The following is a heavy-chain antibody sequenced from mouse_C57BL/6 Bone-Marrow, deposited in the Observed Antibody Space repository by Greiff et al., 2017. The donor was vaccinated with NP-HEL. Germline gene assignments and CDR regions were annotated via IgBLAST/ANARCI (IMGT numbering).Heavy chain of an antibody. V-gene: IGHV5-4*01. CDR2: ISDGGSYT. D-gene: IGHD6-1*01. Sequence: EVMLVESGGGLVKPGGSLKLSCAASGFTFSSYAMSWVRQTPEKRLEWVATISDGGSYTYYPDNVKGRFTISRDNAKNNLYLQKSHLKTEETAMYYCARDRPPLRDWGKGTLVTVSA. J-gene: IGHJ3*01. CDR3: ARDRPPLRD. CDR1: GFTFSSYA.